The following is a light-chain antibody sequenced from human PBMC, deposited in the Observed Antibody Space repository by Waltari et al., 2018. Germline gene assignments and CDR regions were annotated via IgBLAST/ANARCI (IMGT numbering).Light chain of an antibody. CDR1: SPNTGAGYD. V-gene: IGLV1-40*01. CDR3: QSYDSSLSGWV. CDR2: GNS. Sequence: QSVLTQPPSVSGAPGQRLTIPCTGSSPNTGAGYDVHRYQQLPGTAPKLLIYGNSNRPSGVPDRFSGSKSGTSASLAITGLQAEDEADYYCQSYDSSLSGWVFGGGTKLTVL. J-gene: IGLJ3*02.